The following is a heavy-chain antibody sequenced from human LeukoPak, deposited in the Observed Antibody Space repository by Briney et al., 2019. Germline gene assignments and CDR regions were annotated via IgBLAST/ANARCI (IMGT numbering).Heavy chain of an antibody. CDR1: GFTFSSYG. CDR3: AKVSHYGSGSYLVFDY. V-gene: IGHV3-30*02. D-gene: IGHD3-10*01. CDR2: IRYDGSNK. J-gene: IGHJ4*02. Sequence: PGGSLRLSCAASGFTFSSYGMHWVRQAPGKGLEWVAFIRYDGSNKYYADSVKGRFTISRDNSRNTLYLQMNSLRAEDTAVYYCAKVSHYGSGSYLVFDYWGQGTLVTVSS.